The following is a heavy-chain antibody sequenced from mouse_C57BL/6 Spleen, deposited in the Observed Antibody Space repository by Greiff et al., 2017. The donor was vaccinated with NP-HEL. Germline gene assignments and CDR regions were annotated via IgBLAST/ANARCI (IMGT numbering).Heavy chain of an antibody. J-gene: IGHJ4*01. Sequence: QVQLKQSGPGLVQPSQSLSITCTVSGFSLTSYGVHWVRQSPGKGLEWLGVIWSGGGTDYNAAFISRLSISKDNSKSQVFFKMNSLQAYDTTIYYCARPGYYGMDYWGQGTSVTVSS. V-gene: IGHV2-2*01. CDR2: IWSGGGT. CDR3: ARPGYYGMDY. CDR1: GFSLTSYG.